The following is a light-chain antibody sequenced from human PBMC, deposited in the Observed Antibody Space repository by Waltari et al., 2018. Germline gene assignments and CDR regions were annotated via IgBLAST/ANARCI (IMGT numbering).Light chain of an antibody. CDR2: DAS. CDR1: QDISNY. Sequence: DIQMTQSPSSLSASVGDRVTITCQASQDISNYLNLYQQKPGKAPKLLIYDASNLETGVPSRFSGSGSGTDFTFTISSLQPEDVAVYYCHHYYIPPLTFGQGTKVEVK. J-gene: IGKJ1*01. CDR3: HHYYIPPLT. V-gene: IGKV1-33*01.